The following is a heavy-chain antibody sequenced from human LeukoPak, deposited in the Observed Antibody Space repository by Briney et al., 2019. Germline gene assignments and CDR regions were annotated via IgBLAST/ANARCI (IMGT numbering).Heavy chain of an antibody. D-gene: IGHD3-3*01. CDR1: GGTVSNYA. CDR3: ARDQNYDFDGYFQH. V-gene: IGHV1-2*02. CDR2: INPNSGGT. Sequence: ASVRVSCTASGGTVSNYAISWVRQAPGQGLEWMGWINPNSGGTNYAQKFQGRVTMTRDTSISTAYMELSRLRSDDTAVYYCARDQNYDFDGYFQHWGQGTLVTVSS. J-gene: IGHJ1*01.